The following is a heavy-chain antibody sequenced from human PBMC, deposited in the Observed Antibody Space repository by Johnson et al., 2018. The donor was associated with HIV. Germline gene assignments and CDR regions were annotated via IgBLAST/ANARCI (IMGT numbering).Heavy chain of an antibody. D-gene: IGHD3-22*01. J-gene: IGHJ3*02. CDR3: ARDSKARFPTITMIDAFDI. V-gene: IGHV3-7*01. CDR2: IKQDGSEK. Sequence: VQLVESGGGLVQPGGSLRLSCAASGFTFSSYWMSWVRQAPGKGLEWVANIKQDGSEKYYVDSVKGRFTISRDNAKNSLYLQMNSLRDEDTAVYYCARDSKARFPTITMIDAFDIWGQGTMVTVSS. CDR1: GFTFSSYW.